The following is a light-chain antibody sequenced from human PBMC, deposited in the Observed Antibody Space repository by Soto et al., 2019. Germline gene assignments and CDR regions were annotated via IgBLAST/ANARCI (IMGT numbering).Light chain of an antibody. Sequence: QSALTQPPSASGSPGQSVTISCTGTSSDVGGYNHVSWYQQHPGKVPKVMINEVSKRASGVPDRFSGSKSGNTASLTVSGLQAEDEADYYCSSYTGSNPVVFGGGTKLTVL. CDR3: SSYTGSNPVV. CDR1: SSDVGGYNH. J-gene: IGLJ2*01. CDR2: EVS. V-gene: IGLV2-8*01.